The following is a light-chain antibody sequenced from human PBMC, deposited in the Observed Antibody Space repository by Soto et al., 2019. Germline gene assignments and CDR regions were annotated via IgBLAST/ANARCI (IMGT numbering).Light chain of an antibody. CDR3: QQYYSSAFT. J-gene: IGKJ4*01. CDR1: QTVLYSKNY. Sequence: DIVMTQSPDSLAVSLGERATINCKSSQTVLYSKNYLAWYQPKPGQPPKLLIYWASTREFGVPDRFSGSGSGTDFTLTISSLQAEDVAVYYCQQYYSSAFTFGGGTKVEIK. CDR2: WAS. V-gene: IGKV4-1*01.